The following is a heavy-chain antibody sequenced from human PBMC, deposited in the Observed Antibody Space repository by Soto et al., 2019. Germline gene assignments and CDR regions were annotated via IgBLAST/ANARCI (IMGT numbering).Heavy chain of an antibody. CDR3: AKSSLGYDSSGFQYWFFDL. CDR2: ISYDGGTK. V-gene: IGHV3-30*18. J-gene: IGHJ2*01. D-gene: IGHD3-22*01. CDR1: GFSFSTYG. Sequence: QVQLVESGGGVVQPGRSLRLSCATSGFSFSTYGMHWVRQAPGKGLEWVAVISYDGGTKYYADSVKGRFAIYRDNPKNTLYLQVNSLIPEDTAVYYCAKSSLGYDSSGFQYWFFDLWGRGTLVTVSS.